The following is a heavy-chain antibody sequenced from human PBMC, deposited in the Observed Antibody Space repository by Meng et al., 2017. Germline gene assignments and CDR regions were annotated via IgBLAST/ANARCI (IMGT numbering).Heavy chain of an antibody. J-gene: IGHJ1*01. V-gene: IGHV4-39*07. CDR1: GGHISSSSYY. Sequence: QLHTRESGPGLVKPSETLSLTCPVSGGHISSSSYYWGWIRQPPGKGLEWIGSIYYSGSTYYNPSLKSRVTISVDTSKNQFSLKLSSVTAADTAVYYCARDGIAAAGTGRSYFQHWGQGTLVTVSS. CDR3: ARDGIAAAGTGRSYFQH. D-gene: IGHD6-13*01. CDR2: IYYSGST.